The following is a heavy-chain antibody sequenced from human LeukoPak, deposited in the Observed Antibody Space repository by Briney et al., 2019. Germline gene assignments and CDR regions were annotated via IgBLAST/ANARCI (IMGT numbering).Heavy chain of an antibody. CDR1: GFTFSNYW. J-gene: IGHJ5*02. CDR2: IRPDGSDK. D-gene: IGHD3-10*01. Sequence: QPGGSLRLPCAASGFTFSNYWMGWVRQAPAKGLEWVANIRPDGSDKYYVDSVRGRFTISRDNAQNSLYLQMNSLRAEDSGVYYCGRWGVIAGLDRWGQGTLVTVSS. CDR3: GRWGVIAGLDR. V-gene: IGHV3-7*01.